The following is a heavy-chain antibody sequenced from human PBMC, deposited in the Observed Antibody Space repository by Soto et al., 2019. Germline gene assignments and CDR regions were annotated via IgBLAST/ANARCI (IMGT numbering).Heavy chain of an antibody. CDR1: GFTFSDYY. J-gene: IGHJ6*02. CDR3: ARDRRDYGDYYYYYGMDV. V-gene: IGHV3-11*06. CDR2: ISSSSSYT. Sequence: PGGSLRLSCAASGFTFSDYYMSWIRQAPGKGLEWVSYISSSSSYTNYADSVKGRFTISRDNAKNSLYLQMNSLRAEDTAVYYCARDRRDYGDYYYYYGMDVWGQGTTVTVSS. D-gene: IGHD4-17*01.